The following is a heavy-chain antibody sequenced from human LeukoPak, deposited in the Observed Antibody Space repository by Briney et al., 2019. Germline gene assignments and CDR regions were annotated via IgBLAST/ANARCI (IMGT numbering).Heavy chain of an antibody. J-gene: IGHJ4*02. V-gene: IGHV4-39*01. CDR2: IYYSGST. Sequence: SETLSLTCTVSGGSISSSSYYWGWIRQPPGKGLEWIGSIYYSGSTYYNPSLKSRVTISVDASKNQFSLKLSSVTAADTAVYYCARHDWGFDYWGQGTLVTISS. CDR3: ARHDWGFDY. D-gene: IGHD3-9*01. CDR1: GGSISSSSYY.